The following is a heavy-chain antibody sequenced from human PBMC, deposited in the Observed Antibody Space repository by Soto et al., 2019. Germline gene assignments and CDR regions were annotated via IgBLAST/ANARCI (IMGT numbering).Heavy chain of an antibody. V-gene: IGHV3-11*05. CDR3: ARDSSIAVAGSNFDY. CDR1: GFIFGDFY. J-gene: IGHJ4*02. D-gene: IGHD6-19*01. Sequence: PGGSLRLSCAASGFIFGDFYMTWIRQAPGKGLEWVSEISSTSNYRNYADSVKGRFTVSRENANNTLYLEMNNLRAEDTAVYYSARDSSIAVAGSNFDYWGQGTLVTVSS. CDR2: ISSTSNYR.